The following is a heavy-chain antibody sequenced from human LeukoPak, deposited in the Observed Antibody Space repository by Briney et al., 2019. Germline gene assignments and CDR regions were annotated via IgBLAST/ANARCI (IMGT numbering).Heavy chain of an antibody. J-gene: IGHJ3*01. Sequence: PSGTLSLTCAVSGASINSSNWWSWVRQSPGKGLEGIGEIYHSGSTNYNPSLKSRVIISVDKSKNQFSLKVTSVTAADTAMYYCARDQRYYDSSGYPEDGFDVWGQGTMVTVSS. D-gene: IGHD3-22*01. CDR3: ARDQRYYDSSGYPEDGFDV. CDR1: GASINSSNW. CDR2: IYHSGST. V-gene: IGHV4-4*02.